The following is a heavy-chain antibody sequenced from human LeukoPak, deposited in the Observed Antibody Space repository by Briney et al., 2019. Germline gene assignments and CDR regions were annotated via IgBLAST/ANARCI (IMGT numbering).Heavy chain of an antibody. Sequence: GGSLRLSCAASGFTFSTYSMNWVRQAPGKGLEWVSSISSSSSYMYYADSVKGRFTISRDNAKKSQYLQMNSLRAEDTAVYYCAVGITAPGTFFDNWGQGTLVTVSS. CDR1: GFTFSTYS. CDR3: AVGITAPGTFFDN. J-gene: IGHJ4*02. V-gene: IGHV3-21*01. D-gene: IGHD6-13*01. CDR2: ISSSSSYM.